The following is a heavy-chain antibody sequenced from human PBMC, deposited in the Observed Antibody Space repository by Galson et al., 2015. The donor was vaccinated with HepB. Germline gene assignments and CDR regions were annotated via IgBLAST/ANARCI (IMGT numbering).Heavy chain of an antibody. J-gene: IGHJ4*02. Sequence: SLRLSCAASGFTFSSYAMHWVRQAPGKGLEWVAVISYDGNNKFYADSVKGRFTVSRDDSKNTLYLQMNSLRPEDTAVYYCARDGSAAGTRGAFDYWGQGTLVTVSS. CDR2: ISYDGNNK. CDR3: ARDGSAAGTRGAFDY. CDR1: GFTFSSYA. V-gene: IGHV3-30-3*01. D-gene: IGHD6-13*01.